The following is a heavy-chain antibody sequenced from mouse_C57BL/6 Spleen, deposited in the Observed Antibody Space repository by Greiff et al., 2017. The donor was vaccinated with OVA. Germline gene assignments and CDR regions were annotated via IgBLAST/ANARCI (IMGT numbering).Heavy chain of an antibody. Sequence: VQLQQSGAELARPGASVKLSCKASGYTFTSYGISWVKQRTGQGLEWIGEIYPRSGNTYYNEKFKGKATLTADKSSSTAYMELRSLTSEDSAVYVCARRTTVDYYAMDYWGQGTSVTVSS. D-gene: IGHD1-1*01. CDR1: GYTFTSYG. V-gene: IGHV1-81*01. J-gene: IGHJ4*01. CDR2: IYPRSGNT. CDR3: ARRTTVDYYAMDY.